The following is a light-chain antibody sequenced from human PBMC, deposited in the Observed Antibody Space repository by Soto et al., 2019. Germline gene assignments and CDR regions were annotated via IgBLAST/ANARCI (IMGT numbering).Light chain of an antibody. CDR2: GAS. Sequence: EIVLTQSPGTLSLSPGERSTLSCRPSQSVSSSYLAWYQQKPGQAPRLLIYGASSRATGIPDRFSGSGSGTDFTLTISRLEPEDFAVYYCQQYGSSRITFGQGTRLEVK. CDR1: QSVSSSY. CDR3: QQYGSSRIT. V-gene: IGKV3-20*01. J-gene: IGKJ5*01.